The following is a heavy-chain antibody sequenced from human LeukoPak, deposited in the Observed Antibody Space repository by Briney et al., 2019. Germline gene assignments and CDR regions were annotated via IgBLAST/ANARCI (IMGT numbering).Heavy chain of an antibody. CDR3: ARSGLGYNYYYMDV. CDR1: GFTFSSYN. Sequence: PGGSLRLSCAASGFTFSSYNMNWVRQAPGKGLEWVSSISSSSSYIYYADSVKGRFTISRDNAKKSLYLQMNSLRAEDTAVYYCARSGLGYNYYYMDVWGKGTTVTISS. J-gene: IGHJ6*03. CDR2: ISSSSSYI. D-gene: IGHD3-10*01. V-gene: IGHV3-21*01.